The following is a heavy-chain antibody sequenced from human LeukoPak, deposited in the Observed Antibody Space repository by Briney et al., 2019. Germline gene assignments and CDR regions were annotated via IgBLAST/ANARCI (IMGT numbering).Heavy chain of an antibody. CDR3: ARVSRARIVATTTYYYYYMDV. CDR2: INHSGST. CDR1: GGSFSGYY. Sequence: TTSETLSLTCAVSGGSFSGYYWSWIRQPPGKGLEWIGEINHSGSTNYIASLESRVTLSVDTSKNQFSLNMNSVTAADTAVYYCARVSRARIVATTTYYYYYMDVWGKGTTVTISS. J-gene: IGHJ6*03. V-gene: IGHV4-34*01. D-gene: IGHD5-12*01.